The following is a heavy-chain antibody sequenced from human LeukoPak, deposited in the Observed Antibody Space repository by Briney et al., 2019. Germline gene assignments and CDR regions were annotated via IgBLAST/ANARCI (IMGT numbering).Heavy chain of an antibody. J-gene: IGHJ4*02. V-gene: IGHV3-33*06. CDR1: GFTFSSYG. Sequence: GGSLRLSCAASGFTFSSYGMHWVRQAPGKGLEWVAVIWYDGSNKYYADSVKGRFTISRDNSKNTLYLQMNSLRAEDTAVYYCAKDRITMVRGVIRTYYFDYWGQGTLVTVSS. CDR2: IWYDGSNK. D-gene: IGHD3-10*01. CDR3: AKDRITMVRGVIRTYYFDY.